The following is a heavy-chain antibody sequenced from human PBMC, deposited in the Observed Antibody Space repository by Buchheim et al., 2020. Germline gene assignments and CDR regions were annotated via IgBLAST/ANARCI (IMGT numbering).Heavy chain of an antibody. Sequence: QVQLVQSGAEVKKPGASVKVSCKASGYTFTGYYMHWVRQAPGQGLEWMGWINPNSGGTNYAQTFQGRVTMTRDTSISTAYMELSRLRSDDTAVYYCARGGVTAAGVYYYYGMDVWGQGTT. J-gene: IGHJ6*02. V-gene: IGHV1-2*02. CDR2: INPNSGGT. CDR3: ARGGVTAAGVYYYYGMDV. D-gene: IGHD6-13*01. CDR1: GYTFTGYY.